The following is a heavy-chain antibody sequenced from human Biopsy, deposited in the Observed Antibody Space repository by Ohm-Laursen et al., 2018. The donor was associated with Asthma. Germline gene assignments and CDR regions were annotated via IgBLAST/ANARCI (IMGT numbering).Heavy chain of an antibody. D-gene: IGHD6-19*01. CDR1: GFTVSSNG. Sequence: SLRLSCAVSGFTVSSNGMSWVRQPPGKGLEWVSVIYSGGGTFYADSVKGRVTISRDISKNTLSLQMNSLRAEDTAVYYCARGDSSGWSHYYFDYWGQGTTVTVSS. CDR3: ARGDSSGWSHYYFDY. J-gene: IGHJ4*03. CDR2: IYSGGGT. V-gene: IGHV3-53*01.